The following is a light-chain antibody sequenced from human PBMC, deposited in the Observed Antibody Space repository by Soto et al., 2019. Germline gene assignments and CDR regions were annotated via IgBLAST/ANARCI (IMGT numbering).Light chain of an antibody. CDR3: SSYTSSSAYLV. CDR2: EVS. CDR1: SSDVGGYNY. Sequence: QSALTQPASVSGSPGQSITISCTGSSSDVGGYNYVSWYQHPPGKGPKLMIYEVSNRPSGVSDRFSGSKSGNTASLTISGLQAEDEADYYCSSYTSSSAYLVFGGGTQLTVL. J-gene: IGLJ2*01. V-gene: IGLV2-14*01.